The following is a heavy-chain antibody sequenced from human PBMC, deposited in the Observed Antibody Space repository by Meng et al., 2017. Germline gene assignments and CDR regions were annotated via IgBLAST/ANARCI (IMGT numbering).Heavy chain of an antibody. D-gene: IGHD4-17*01. Sequence: ASVQVSCKASGYTFTSYDINWVRQATGQGLEWMGWMNPNSGNTGYAQKFQGRVTMTRNNSISTSYMELSSLRSEDTAVYYCASLEYGDYQNDAFDIWGQGTMVTVSS. J-gene: IGHJ3*02. CDR3: ASLEYGDYQNDAFDI. CDR2: MNPNSGNT. V-gene: IGHV1-8*01. CDR1: GYTFTSYD.